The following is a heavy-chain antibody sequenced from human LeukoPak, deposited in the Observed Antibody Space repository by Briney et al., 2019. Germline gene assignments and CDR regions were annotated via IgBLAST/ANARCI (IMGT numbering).Heavy chain of an antibody. D-gene: IGHD1-26*01. V-gene: IGHV3-53*01. CDR3: ARDRRGSLDY. CDR1: GFTVSSNY. CDR2: IYSDGST. Sequence: TGGSLRLSCAASGFTVSSNYMSWVRQAPGKGLEWVSVIYSDGSTYYADSVKGRFTISRDNSKNTLYLQMNSLRAEDTAVYYCARDRRGSLDYWGQGTLVTVSS. J-gene: IGHJ4*02.